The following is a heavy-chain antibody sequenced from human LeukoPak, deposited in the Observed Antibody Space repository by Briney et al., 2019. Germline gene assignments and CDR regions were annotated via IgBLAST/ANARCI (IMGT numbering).Heavy chain of an antibody. V-gene: IGHV4-34*01. CDR2: INHSGST. Sequence: SETLSLTCAVYGGSFSGYYWSWLRQPPGKGLEWIGEINHSGSTNYNPSLKSRVTISVHTSKNQFSLKLSSVTAADTAVYYCARFAGTTSHYYYGMDVWGQGTTVTVSS. J-gene: IGHJ6*02. CDR1: GGSFSGYY. D-gene: IGHD1-7*01. CDR3: ARFAGTTSHYYYGMDV.